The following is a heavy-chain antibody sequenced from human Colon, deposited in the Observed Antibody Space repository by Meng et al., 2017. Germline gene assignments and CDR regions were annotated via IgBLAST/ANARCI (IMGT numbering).Heavy chain of an antibody. D-gene: IGHD3-22*01. Sequence: GGSLRLSCAASGFSFSDYYMTWIRQAPGKGLEWLSYITNSGATDYAESVQGRFTISRDNAKKSLYLQMNSLRPKDTAVYYCARAVIKDYSDNIFPDAFDIWGQGTMVTVSS. CDR2: ITNSGAT. CDR1: GFSFSDYY. J-gene: IGHJ3*02. V-gene: IGHV3-11*01. CDR3: ARAVIKDYSDNIFPDAFDI.